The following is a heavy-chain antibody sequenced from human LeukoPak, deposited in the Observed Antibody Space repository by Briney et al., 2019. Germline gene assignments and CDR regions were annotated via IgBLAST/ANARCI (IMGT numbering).Heavy chain of an antibody. CDR1: GYTFTSYY. V-gene: IGHV1-46*01. CDR3: ARDYEYYDILTGYPQNGFDP. J-gene: IGHJ5*02. CDR2: INPSGGST. D-gene: IGHD3-9*01. Sequence: ASVKVSCKASGYTFTSYYMHWVRQAPGQGLEWMGIINPSGGSTSYAQKFQGRVTMTRDMSTSTVYMELSSLRSEDTAVYYCARDYEYYDILTGYPQNGFDPWGQGTLVTVSS.